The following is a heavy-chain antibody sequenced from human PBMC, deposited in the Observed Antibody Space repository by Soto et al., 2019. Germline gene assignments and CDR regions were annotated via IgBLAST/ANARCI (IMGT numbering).Heavy chain of an antibody. CDR1: RFTLSSYN. V-gene: IGHV3-21*01. CDR3: ARGRRDGYNLATWFDP. D-gene: IGHD5-12*01. CDR2: ISSSSSYI. Sequence: GGSLRLPGAASRFTLSSYNMNWIRQAPGKGLEWVSSISSSSSYIYYADSVKGRFTISRDNAKNSLYLQMNSLRAENTAVYYCARGRRDGYNLATWFDPWGQGTLVTAPQ. J-gene: IGHJ5*02.